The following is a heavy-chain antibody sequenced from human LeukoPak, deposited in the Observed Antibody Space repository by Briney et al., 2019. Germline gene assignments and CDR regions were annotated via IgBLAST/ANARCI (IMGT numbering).Heavy chain of an antibody. V-gene: IGHV4-34*01. CDR2: INHSGST. J-gene: IGHJ3*02. CDR3: AREGDPIVVVPAAIAAFDI. D-gene: IGHD2-2*01. CDR1: GGSFSCYY. Sequence: SETLSLTCAVYGGSFSCYYWSWIRKPPGKGLEWIGEINHSGSTNYNPSLESRDTISVDTSKNQFSLKLSSVTAADTAVYYCAREGDPIVVVPAAIAAFDIWGQGTMVTVSS.